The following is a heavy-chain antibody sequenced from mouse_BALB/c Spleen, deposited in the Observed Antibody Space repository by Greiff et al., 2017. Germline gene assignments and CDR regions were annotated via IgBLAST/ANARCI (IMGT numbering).Heavy chain of an antibody. CDR2: ISYSGST. V-gene: IGHV3-2*02. Sequence: VQLQQSGPGLVKPSQSLSLTCTVTGYSITSDYAWNWIRQFPGNKLEWMGYISYSGSTSYNPSLKSRISITRDTSKNQFFLQLNSVTTEDTATYYCARSGWFAYWGQGTLVTVSA. J-gene: IGHJ3*01. CDR3: ARSGWFAY. CDR1: GYSITSDYA.